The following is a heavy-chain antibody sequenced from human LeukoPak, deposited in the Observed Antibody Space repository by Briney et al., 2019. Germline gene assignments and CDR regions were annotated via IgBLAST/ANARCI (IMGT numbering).Heavy chain of an antibody. CDR1: GGTLSSYA. CDR2: IIPIFGTA. D-gene: IGHD3-3*01. CDR3: ASYAFDTNSAAALDY. V-gene: IGHV1-69*05. J-gene: IGHJ4*02. Sequence: SVRSSCKASGGTLSSYAISWVHQAPGKGLEWMGGIIPIFGTANYAQKFQGRVTITTDESTSTAYMELSSPRSEDTAVYYCASYAFDTNSAAALDYWGQGTLVTVSS.